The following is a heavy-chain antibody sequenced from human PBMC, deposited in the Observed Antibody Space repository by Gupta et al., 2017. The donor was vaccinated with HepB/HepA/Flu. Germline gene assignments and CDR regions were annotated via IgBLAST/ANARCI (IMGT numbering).Heavy chain of an antibody. CDR2: INHSGST. D-gene: IGHD3-16*02. J-gene: IGHJ4*02. CDR1: GGSFSGYY. V-gene: IGHV4-34*01. Sequence: QVQLQQWGAGLLKPSETLSLTCAVYGGSFSGYYWSWIRQPPGKGLEWIGEINHSGSTNYNPSLKSRVTISVDTSKNQFSLKLSSVTAADTAVYYCARGPGGYDYVWGSYRYTSLDYWGQGTLVTVSS. CDR3: ARGPGGYDYVWGSYRYTSLDY.